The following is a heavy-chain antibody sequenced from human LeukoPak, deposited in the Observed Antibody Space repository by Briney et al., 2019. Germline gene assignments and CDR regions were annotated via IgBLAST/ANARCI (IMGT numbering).Heavy chain of an antibody. CDR1: GGTFSSYA. J-gene: IGHJ4*02. V-gene: IGHV1-69*13. CDR3: ARGRNWNFGWYY. Sequence: GASVKVSCKASGGTFSSYAISWVRQAPGQGLEWMGGIVPIFGTANYAQTFQGRVTITADESTSTAYMELSSLRSEDTAVYYCARGRNWNFGWYYWGQGTLVTVSS. D-gene: IGHD1-7*01. CDR2: IVPIFGTA.